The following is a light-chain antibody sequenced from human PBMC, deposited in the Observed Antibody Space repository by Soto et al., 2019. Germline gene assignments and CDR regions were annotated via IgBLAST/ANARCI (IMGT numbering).Light chain of an antibody. V-gene: IGKV3-15*01. CDR1: QSVGST. Sequence: EKGMTQSPATLSVSPGERATLSCRASQSVGSTLAWYQKKPGQPPRLLIYDASTRATGIPARFSGSGSGTEFTLTISGLQSEDFAVYYCQQYSIWRTFGQGTKVDI. CDR3: QQYSIWRT. J-gene: IGKJ1*01. CDR2: DAS.